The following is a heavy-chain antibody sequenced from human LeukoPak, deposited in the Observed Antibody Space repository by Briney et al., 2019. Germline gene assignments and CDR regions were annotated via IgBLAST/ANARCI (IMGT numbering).Heavy chain of an antibody. CDR3: ARYVDTAMASDY. CDR1: GYTFTSYG. CDR2: ISAYNGNT. D-gene: IGHD5-18*01. Sequence: ASVKVSCKASGYTFTSYGISWVRQAPGQGLEWMGWISAYNGNTNYAQKLQGRVTMTTDTSTSTAYMELRSLISDDTAVYYCARYVDTAMASDYWGQGTLVTVSS. J-gene: IGHJ4*02. V-gene: IGHV1-18*01.